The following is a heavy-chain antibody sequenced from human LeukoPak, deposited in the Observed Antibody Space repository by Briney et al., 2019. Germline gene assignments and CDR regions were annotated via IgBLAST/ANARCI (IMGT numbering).Heavy chain of an antibody. Sequence: PGKSLRLSCAASGFTFSNNAMNWVRQAPGKGLEWVAFIRSNAYGGTKEYAAGVCSIFTINCEDSKNLAYQHLSTQKTAVTDVSYCTTPGYDFDYWGQGTLVTVSS. D-gene: IGHD5-18*01. V-gene: IGHV3-49*04. CDR1: GFTFSNNA. CDR2: IRSNAYGGTK. J-gene: IGHJ4*02. CDR3: TTPGYDFDY.